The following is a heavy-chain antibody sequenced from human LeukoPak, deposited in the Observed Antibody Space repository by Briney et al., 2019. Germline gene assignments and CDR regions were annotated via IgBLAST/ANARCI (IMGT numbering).Heavy chain of an antibody. J-gene: IGHJ4*02. Sequence: SLKLSCKASVYTLTRLLVNSVGQATRPQLKCLGCMNPNSVNTAYAQNLQSRVTMTKHKTIPTTNMELSRLRSHAPTVSYCTRQPPHEGYGFDYWGQGTLDTVSS. D-gene: IGHD5-18*01. V-gene: IGHV1-8*01. CDR1: VYTLTRLL. CDR2: MNPNSVNT. CDR3: TRQPPHEGYGFDY.